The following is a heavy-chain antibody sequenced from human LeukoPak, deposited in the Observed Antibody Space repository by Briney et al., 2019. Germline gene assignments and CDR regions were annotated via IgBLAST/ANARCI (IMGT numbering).Heavy chain of an antibody. V-gene: IGHV5-51*01. J-gene: IGHJ4*02. Sequence: GESLKISCKGSGYSFTSYWIGWVRQMPGKGLEWMGIIYPGDSDTRYSPSFQGQVTISADKSISTAYLQWSSLKASDTAMYYCARGIRGQFTIFGFGSGLGYWGQGTLVTVSS. CDR1: GYSFTSYW. CDR2: IYPGDSDT. D-gene: IGHD3-3*01. CDR3: ARGIRGQFTIFGFGSGLGY.